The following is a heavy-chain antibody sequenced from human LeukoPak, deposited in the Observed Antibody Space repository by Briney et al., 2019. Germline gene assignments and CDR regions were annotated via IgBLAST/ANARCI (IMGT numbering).Heavy chain of an antibody. CDR3: AKDVGGYYFTYWSGCFDH. Sequence: PGGSLRLSCAASGFTFSSYAMHWVRQAPGKGLEWVAVISYDGSNKYYADSVKGRFTISRDNSKNTLDLEMNSLRAEDTAVYYCAKDVGGYYFTYWSGCFDHWGQGTLVTVSS. J-gene: IGHJ4*02. CDR1: GFTFSSYA. CDR2: ISYDGSNK. D-gene: IGHD3-10*01. V-gene: IGHV3-30-3*01.